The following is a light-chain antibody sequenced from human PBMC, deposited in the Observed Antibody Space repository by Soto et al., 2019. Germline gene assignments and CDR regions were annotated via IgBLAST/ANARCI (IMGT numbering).Light chain of an antibody. CDR2: AAS. CDR3: QQSHGIPYT. V-gene: IGKV1-39*01. Sequence: DIQMTQSPPSLSASVGDRVTITCRASQTISSYLNWYQQKPGKAPKLLIYAASTLQSGVPSRFSGSGSGTDFTLTISSRQPEDVATYYCQQSHGIPYTFGQGTKLESK. J-gene: IGKJ2*01. CDR1: QTISSY.